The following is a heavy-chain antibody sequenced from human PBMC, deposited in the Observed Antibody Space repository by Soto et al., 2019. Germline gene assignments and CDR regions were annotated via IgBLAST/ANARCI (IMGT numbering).Heavy chain of an antibody. CDR2: IKKKSDGGTA. V-gene: IGHV3-15*01. Sequence: GGSLRLSCAASGFTFSNAWMNWVRQAPGKGLEWVGLIKKKSDGGTADYAAPVQGRFTISRDDSKYMMYLQMNSLKTEDTAVYYCVTGVLLPDYWGRGTLVTVSS. D-gene: IGHD1-26*01. CDR3: VTGVLLPDY. CDR1: GFTFSNAW. J-gene: IGHJ4*02.